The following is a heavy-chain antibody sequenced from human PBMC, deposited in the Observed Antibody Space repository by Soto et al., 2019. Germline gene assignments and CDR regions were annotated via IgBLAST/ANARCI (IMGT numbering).Heavy chain of an antibody. CDR1: GGTFSSYT. V-gene: IGHV1-69*02. Sequence: QVQLVQSGAEVKKPGSSVKVSCKASGGTFSSYTISWVRQAPGQGLEWMGRIIPILGIANYAQKFQGRVTITADKSTSTAYMELSSLRSEDTAVYYCASMGGTMVRGVPGGYWGQGTLVTVSS. CDR3: ASMGGTMVRGVPGGY. D-gene: IGHD3-10*01. J-gene: IGHJ4*02. CDR2: IIPILGIA.